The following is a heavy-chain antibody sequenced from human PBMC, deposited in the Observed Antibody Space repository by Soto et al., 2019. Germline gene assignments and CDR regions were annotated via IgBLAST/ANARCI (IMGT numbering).Heavy chain of an antibody. CDR3: ARDQSWNYYASGSYRFDY. CDR1: GYSFTRHY. V-gene: IGHV1-46*03. J-gene: IGHJ4*02. Sequence: ASVKVSCKAIGYSFTRHYMHWVRQAPGQGLEWMGTIFPGGVNIAYAQKFEGRVTMTKDTTTSTVYMELNSLTSEDTAVYYCARDQSWNYYASGSYRFDYWGQGTLVTVSS. D-gene: IGHD3-10*01. CDR2: IFPGGVNI.